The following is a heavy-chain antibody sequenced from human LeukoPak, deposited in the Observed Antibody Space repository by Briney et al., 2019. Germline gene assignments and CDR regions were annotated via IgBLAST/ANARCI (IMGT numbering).Heavy chain of an antibody. CDR3: ARGYGSGSYYDYYYYYYMDV. J-gene: IGHJ6*03. D-gene: IGHD3-10*01. V-gene: IGHV1-24*01. CDR2: FDPEKGET. Sequence: GASVKVSCKVSGYTLTELSMHWVRQAPGKGFEWMGRFDPEKGETIYAQKFQGRVTMTRDTSISTAYMELSRLRSDDTAVYYCARGYGSGSYYDYYYYYYMDVWGKGTTVTISS. CDR1: GYTLTELS.